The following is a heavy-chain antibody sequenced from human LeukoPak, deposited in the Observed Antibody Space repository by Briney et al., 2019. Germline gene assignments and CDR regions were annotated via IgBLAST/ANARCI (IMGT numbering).Heavy chain of an antibody. J-gene: IGHJ5*02. D-gene: IGHD6-19*01. CDR1: GGTFSSYD. CDR2: IIPIFGTA. CDR3: ASFSIAVAGQQFDP. V-gene: IGHV1-69*01. Sequence: SLKVSCKASGGTFSSYDISWVRQAPGQGLEWMGGIIPIFGTANYAQKFQGRVTITADESTSTAYMELSSLRSEDTAVYYCASFSIAVAGQQFDPWGQGTLVTVSS.